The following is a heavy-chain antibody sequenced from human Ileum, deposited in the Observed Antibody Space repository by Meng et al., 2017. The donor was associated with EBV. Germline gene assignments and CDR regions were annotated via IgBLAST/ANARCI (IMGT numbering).Heavy chain of an antibody. Sequence: LTVLGSVPPQVNLPTHIAVPCTSSSCLLNRSGMTGGWTRKPPVKALECLALIFWDDATRYKPSLSSRLTITKDTSKNQVVLTMTKMDPVDTATYFCAHKIVLEGFHSWGQGTLVTVSS. CDR3: AHKIVLEGFHS. CDR1: SCLLNRSGMT. V-gene: IGHV2-5*02. CDR2: IFWDDAT. J-gene: IGHJ4*02. D-gene: IGHD2-8*02.